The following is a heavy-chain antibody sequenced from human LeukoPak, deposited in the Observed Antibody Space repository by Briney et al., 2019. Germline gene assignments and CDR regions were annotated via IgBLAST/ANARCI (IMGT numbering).Heavy chain of an antibody. CDR1: GYSISSGYY. CDR3: ARVGRWFDP. J-gene: IGHJ5*02. V-gene: IGHV4-38-2*01. CDR2: IYHSGST. Sequence: PSETLSLTCAVSGYSISSGYYWGWIRQPPGKGLEWIGSIYHSGSTYYNPSLKSRVTISVDTSKNQFSLKLSSVTAADTAVYYCARVGRWFDPCGQGTLVTVSS.